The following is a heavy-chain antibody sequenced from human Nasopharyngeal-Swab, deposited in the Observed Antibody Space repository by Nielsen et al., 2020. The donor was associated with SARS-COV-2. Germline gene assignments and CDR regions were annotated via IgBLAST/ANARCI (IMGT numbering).Heavy chain of an antibody. Sequence: SLKISCAASGFTFYDYAMHWFRQAPGKGLEWFSGISWNSGSIGYADSVKGRFTISSDNAKNSLYLQMNSLRAEDTALYYCAKDTVHYYGSGLHDAFDIWGQGTMVTVSS. CDR1: GFTFYDYA. CDR3: AKDTVHYYGSGLHDAFDI. D-gene: IGHD3-10*01. J-gene: IGHJ3*02. CDR2: ISWNSGSI. V-gene: IGHV3-9*01.